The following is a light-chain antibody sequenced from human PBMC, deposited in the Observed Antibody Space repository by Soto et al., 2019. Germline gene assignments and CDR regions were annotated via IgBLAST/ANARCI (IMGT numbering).Light chain of an antibody. CDR1: QHVTTTY. Sequence: IVLTQSPATLSLSPGERATLSCTASQHVTTTYIAWYQQKFGQAPRLLIYGASTRATGTPDRFTGGGFGTDFTLTLSRVEPEDFAVYYCQQDDSSFTFGGGTKVEMK. J-gene: IGKJ4*01. V-gene: IGKV3-20*01. CDR3: QQDDSSFT. CDR2: GAS.